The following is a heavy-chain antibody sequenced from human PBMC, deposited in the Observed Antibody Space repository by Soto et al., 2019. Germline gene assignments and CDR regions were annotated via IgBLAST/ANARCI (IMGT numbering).Heavy chain of an antibody. J-gene: IGHJ2*01. CDR3: ARDRTYYYDSSGYTFGSNWYFDL. CDR1: GFTVSSYE. D-gene: IGHD3-22*01. Sequence: GGSLRRSCAASGFTVSSYEMNWVRQAPGKGLEWVSYISSSGSTIYYADSVKGRFTISRDNTKNSLYLQMNSLRAEDTAVYYCARDRTYYYDSSGYTFGSNWYFDLWGRGTLVTVSS. CDR2: ISSSGSTI. V-gene: IGHV3-48*03.